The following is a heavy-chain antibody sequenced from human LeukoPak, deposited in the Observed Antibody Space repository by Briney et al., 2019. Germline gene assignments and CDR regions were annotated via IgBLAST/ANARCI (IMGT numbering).Heavy chain of an antibody. V-gene: IGHV1-46*01. CDR1: GYTFTIYY. J-gene: IGHJ4*02. D-gene: IGHD3-22*01. Sequence: ASVKVSCKTSGYTFTIYYIHWVRQAPGQGLEWMGIINPGGGSTSYAQKLQGRVTMTTDTSTSTAYMELRSLRSDDTAVYYCARDRYYDSSGYAPSDYWGQGTLVTVSS. CDR3: ARDRYYDSSGYAPSDY. CDR2: INPGGGST.